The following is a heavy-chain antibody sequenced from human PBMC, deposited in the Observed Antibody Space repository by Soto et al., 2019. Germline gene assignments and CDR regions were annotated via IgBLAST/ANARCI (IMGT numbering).Heavy chain of an antibody. V-gene: IGHV3-23*01. D-gene: IGHD1-7*01. Sequence: GGSLRLSCAASGFTFSTYAMTWVRQAPGKGLEWVSGISGSGGSTNYADSVKGRFTISRDNSKNTLYLQMNSLRAEDTAVYYCAKAPYNWKYPTPFDYWGQGTLVTVSS. CDR3: AKAPYNWKYPTPFDY. CDR2: ISGSGGST. CDR1: GFTFSTYA. J-gene: IGHJ4*02.